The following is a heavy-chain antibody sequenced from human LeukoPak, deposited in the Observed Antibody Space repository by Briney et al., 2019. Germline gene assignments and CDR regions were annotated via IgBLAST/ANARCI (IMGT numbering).Heavy chain of an antibody. CDR3: AKSYDFWTRGAFDI. Sequence: GGSLRLSCAASGFTFSSYNMNWVRQAPGKGLEWVSYISSGSSTIYYAGSVKGRFTISRDNSKNTLYLQMNSLRAEDTAVYYCAKSYDFWTRGAFDIWGQGTMVTVSS. J-gene: IGHJ3*02. V-gene: IGHV3-48*01. CDR1: GFTFSSYN. CDR2: ISSGSSTI. D-gene: IGHD3-3*01.